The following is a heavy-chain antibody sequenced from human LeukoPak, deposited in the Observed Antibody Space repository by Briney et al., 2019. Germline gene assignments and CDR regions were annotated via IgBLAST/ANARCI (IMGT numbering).Heavy chain of an antibody. CDR3: AKGVVLLWFGELSALDY. D-gene: IGHD3-10*01. Sequence: PGGSLRLSCAASGFTFSSYAMSWVRQAPGKGLEWVSAISGSGGSTYYADSVKGRFTISRDNSKNTPYLQMNSLRAEDTAVYYCAKGVVLLWFGELSALDYWGQGTLVTVSS. J-gene: IGHJ4*02. V-gene: IGHV3-23*01. CDR1: GFTFSSYA. CDR2: ISGSGGST.